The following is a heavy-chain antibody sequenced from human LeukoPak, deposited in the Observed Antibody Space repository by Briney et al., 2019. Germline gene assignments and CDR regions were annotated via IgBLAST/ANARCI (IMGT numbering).Heavy chain of an antibody. J-gene: IGHJ3*02. CDR1: GYTFTSYG. CDR2: ISVDSGNT. D-gene: IGHD3-3*01. CDR3: ASTAVSYDFWSGSRAIDAFDI. V-gene: IGHV1-18*01. Sequence: ASVKVCCKASGYTFTSYGTSWVRQAPGQGVGWMGWISVDSGNTDYAQKHQGRVTMTTDTSTSTAYMELRSLRSDDTAVYYCASTAVSYDFWSGSRAIDAFDIWGQGTMVTVSS.